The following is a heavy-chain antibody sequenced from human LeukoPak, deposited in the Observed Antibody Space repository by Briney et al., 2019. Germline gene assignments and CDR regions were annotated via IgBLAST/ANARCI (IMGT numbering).Heavy chain of an antibody. D-gene: IGHD3-22*01. Sequence: SETLSLTCTVSGGSINNYYWSWIRQPAGKGLEWIGRIYTRGSTNYNPSLKSRVTISVDTSKNQFSLKLSSVTAADTAVYYCARDSYYDSSGYYGSDYWGQGTLVTVSS. CDR1: GGSINNYY. V-gene: IGHV4-4*07. CDR3: ARDSYYDSSGYYGSDY. CDR2: IYTRGST. J-gene: IGHJ4*02.